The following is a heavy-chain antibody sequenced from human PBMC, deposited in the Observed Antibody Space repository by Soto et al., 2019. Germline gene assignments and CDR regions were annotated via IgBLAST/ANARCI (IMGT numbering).Heavy chain of an antibody. D-gene: IGHD3-3*01. CDR3: VRVLYYELS. Sequence: GGSLRLSCAASGFTFSSYAMSWVRQAPGKGLEWVSAISGSGGSTYYADTVKGRFTVSRDTSMNMLYLEMNSLRAEDTAVYYCVRVLYYELSWGQGTQVTVSS. V-gene: IGHV3-23*01. CDR1: GFTFSSYA. CDR2: ISGSGGST. J-gene: IGHJ4*02.